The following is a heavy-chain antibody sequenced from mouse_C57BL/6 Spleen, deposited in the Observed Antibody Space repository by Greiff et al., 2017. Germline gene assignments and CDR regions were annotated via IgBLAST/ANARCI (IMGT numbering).Heavy chain of an antibody. Sequence: QVQLKESGAELVKPGASVKISCKASGYAFSSYWMNWVKQRPGKGLEWIGQIYPGDGDTNYNGKFKGKATLTADKSSSTAYMQLSSLTSEDSAVYFCARGITKVYAMDYWGQGTSVTVSS. CDR1: GYAFSSYW. V-gene: IGHV1-80*01. CDR2: IYPGDGDT. CDR3: ARGITKVYAMDY. J-gene: IGHJ4*01. D-gene: IGHD1-1*01.